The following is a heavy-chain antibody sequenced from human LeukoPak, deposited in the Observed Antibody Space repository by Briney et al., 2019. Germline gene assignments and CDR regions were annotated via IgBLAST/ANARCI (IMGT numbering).Heavy chain of an antibody. D-gene: IGHD6-6*01. CDR2: IYYSGST. Sequence: PSEPLSLTCTVSGGSISSGGYYWSWIRQHPGKGLEWIGYIYYSGSTYYNPSLKSRVTISVVTSKNQFSLKLSSVTAADTAVYYCASSSIASLGVFDYWGQGTLVTVSS. V-gene: IGHV4-31*03. CDR1: GGSISSGGYY. CDR3: ASSSIASLGVFDY. J-gene: IGHJ4*02.